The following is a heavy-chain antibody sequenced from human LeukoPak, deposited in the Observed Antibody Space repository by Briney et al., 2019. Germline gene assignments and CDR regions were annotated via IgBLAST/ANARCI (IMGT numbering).Heavy chain of an antibody. Sequence: GGSLRLSCAVSGFTFSAYAMAWVRQAPGKGLEWVSTISGGSDYIYYANSVKGRFTISRDNSKNMLYLQMNSLRVEDTAVYYCAKEPSGDSSFDYWGQGTLVTVSS. CDR3: AKEPSGDSSFDY. J-gene: IGHJ4*02. CDR1: GFTFSAYA. CDR2: ISGGSDYI. D-gene: IGHD2-21*02. V-gene: IGHV3-23*01.